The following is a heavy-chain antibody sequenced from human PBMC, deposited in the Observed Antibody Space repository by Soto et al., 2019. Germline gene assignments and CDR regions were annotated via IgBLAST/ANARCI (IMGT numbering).Heavy chain of an antibody. D-gene: IGHD3-22*01. Sequence: QVQLVESGGGVVQPGRSLRLSCAASGFTFSSYAMHWVRQAPGKGLEWVAVISYDGSNKYSADSVKGRFTISRDNSKNTLYLQMNSLRAEDTAVYYCARVRERVVVITNTLDYWGQGTLVTVSS. CDR1: GFTFSSYA. J-gene: IGHJ4*02. CDR3: ARVRERVVVITNTLDY. V-gene: IGHV3-30-3*01. CDR2: ISYDGSNK.